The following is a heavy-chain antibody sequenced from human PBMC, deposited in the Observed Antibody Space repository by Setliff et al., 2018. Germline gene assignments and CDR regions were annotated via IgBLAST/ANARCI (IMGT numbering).Heavy chain of an antibody. V-gene: IGHV4-59*08. Sequence: SETLSLTCSVSGGSINSDYWSWIRQPPGKGLEWIGYIHYSGNTNYNPSLRSRVTISRDTSKNQFSLKLTSVTAADTAVYCCARRTDTAMVFDYWGQGTLVTVSS. CDR3: ARRTDTAMVFDY. J-gene: IGHJ4*02. CDR2: IHYSGNT. D-gene: IGHD5-18*01. CDR1: GGSINSDY.